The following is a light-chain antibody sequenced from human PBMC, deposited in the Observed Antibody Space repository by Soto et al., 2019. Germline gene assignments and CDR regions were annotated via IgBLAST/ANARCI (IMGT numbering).Light chain of an antibody. CDR2: GVS. Sequence: EIVLTQSPGTLSLSPGERATLSCRASQSVYSSSLACYQQKPGQAPRLLIYGVSIRATGIPDRFSGSGSGTDFTLTISRLEPEDFAVYYCQQYGSSPSTFGQGTKVEIK. J-gene: IGKJ2*01. V-gene: IGKV3-20*01. CDR1: QSVYSSS. CDR3: QQYGSSPST.